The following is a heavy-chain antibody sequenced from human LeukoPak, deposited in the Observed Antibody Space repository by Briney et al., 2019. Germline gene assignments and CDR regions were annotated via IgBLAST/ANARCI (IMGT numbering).Heavy chain of an antibody. V-gene: IGHV1-69*04. CDR2: IIPIFGIA. Sequence: GASVKVSCKASGGTFSSYAISWVRQAPGQGLEWMGRIIPIFGIANYAQKFQGRVTITADKSTSTAYMELGSLRSEDTAVYYCARPLYSGSYYYYYGMDVWGQGTTVTVSS. CDR3: ARPLYSGSYYYYYGMDV. CDR1: GGTFSSYA. D-gene: IGHD1-26*01. J-gene: IGHJ6*02.